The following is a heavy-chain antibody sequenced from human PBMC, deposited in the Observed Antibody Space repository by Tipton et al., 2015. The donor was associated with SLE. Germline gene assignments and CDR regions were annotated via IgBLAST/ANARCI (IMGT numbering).Heavy chain of an antibody. J-gene: IGHJ4*02. Sequence: FLRLSCAASGFTFSSYGMHWVRQAPGKGLEWVSSISSSSSYIYYADSVKGRFTISRDNAKNSLYLQMNSLRAEDTAVYYCARTADRVVTATPGGDFDYWGQGTLVTVSS. CDR1: GFTFSSYG. D-gene: IGHD2-21*02. CDR3: ARTADRVVTATPGGDFDY. V-gene: IGHV3-21*01. CDR2: ISSSSSYI.